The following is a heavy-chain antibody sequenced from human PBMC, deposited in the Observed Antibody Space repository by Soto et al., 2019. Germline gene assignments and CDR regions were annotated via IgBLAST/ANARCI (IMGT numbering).Heavy chain of an antibody. J-gene: IGHJ4*02. CDR1: GFTFSSYA. V-gene: IGHV3-23*01. CDR3: AKGLGSSSWSDY. CDR2: TSGSGGST. Sequence: EVQLLESGGGLVQPGGSLRLSCAASGFTFSSYAMSWVRQAPGKGLEWVSATSGSGGSTYYADSVKGRFTISSDNSKNTLYLQMNSLRAEDTAVYYCAKGLGSSSWSDYWGQGTLVTVSS. D-gene: IGHD6-13*01.